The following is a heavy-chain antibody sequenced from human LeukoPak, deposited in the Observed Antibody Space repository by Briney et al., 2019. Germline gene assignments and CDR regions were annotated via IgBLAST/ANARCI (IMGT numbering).Heavy chain of an antibody. CDR1: EYTFTGYY. Sequence: ASVKVSCKASEYTFTGYYMHWVRQAPGQGLEWMGWINPNSGATNYARKFQGRVTMTRDTSISTAYMELSSLRSDDTAVYYCAREIAAGGWRGFDYWGQGTLVTVSP. V-gene: IGHV1-2*02. CDR2: INPNSGAT. D-gene: IGHD6-13*01. J-gene: IGHJ4*02. CDR3: AREIAAGGWRGFDY.